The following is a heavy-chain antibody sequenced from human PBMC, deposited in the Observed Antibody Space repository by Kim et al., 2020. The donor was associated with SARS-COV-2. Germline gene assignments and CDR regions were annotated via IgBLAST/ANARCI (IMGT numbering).Heavy chain of an antibody. CDR1: GFTFSSYA. V-gene: IGHV3-23*01. D-gene: IGHD3-10*01. Sequence: GGSLRLSCAASGFTFSSYAMSWVRQAPGKGLEWVSAISGSGGSTYYADSVKGRFTISRDNSKNTLYLQMNSLRAEDTAVYYCAKDYYGSGRYYNTGGDAFDIWGQGTMVTVSS. CDR2: ISGSGGST. J-gene: IGHJ3*02. CDR3: AKDYYGSGRYYNTGGDAFDI.